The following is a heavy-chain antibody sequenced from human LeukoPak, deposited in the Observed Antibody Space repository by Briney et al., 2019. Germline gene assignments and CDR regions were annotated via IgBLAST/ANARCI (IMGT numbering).Heavy chain of an antibody. CDR2: IRSKPNNYAT. V-gene: IGHV3-73*01. CDR3: ARDPDRHLLVNGNDY. D-gene: IGHD6-13*01. CDR1: GFTFSGSA. J-gene: IGHJ4*02. Sequence: GGSLRLSCAASGFTFSGSALHWVRQASGKGLEWVGRIRSKPNNYATSYATSVRGRFTISRDDSKNTAFLQMNSLKTEDTAVYYCARDPDRHLLVNGNDYWGQGTLVTVSS.